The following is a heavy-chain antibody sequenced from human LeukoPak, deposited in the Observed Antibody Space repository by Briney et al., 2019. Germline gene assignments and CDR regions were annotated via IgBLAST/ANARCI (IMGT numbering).Heavy chain of an antibody. CDR3: ARGAVYSSSPYFDY. V-gene: IGHV4-30-2*01. Sequence: SETLSLTCAVSGGSISSGGYSWSWIRQPPGKGLEWIGYIYHSGSTYYNPSLKSRVTISVDRSKNQFSLKLSSVTAADTAGYYCARGAVYSSSPYFDYWGQGTLVTVSS. CDR2: IYHSGST. D-gene: IGHD6-13*01. J-gene: IGHJ4*02. CDR1: GGSISSGGYS.